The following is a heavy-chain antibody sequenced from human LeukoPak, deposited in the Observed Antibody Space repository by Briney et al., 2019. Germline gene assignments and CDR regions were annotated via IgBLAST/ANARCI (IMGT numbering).Heavy chain of an antibody. CDR3: AKDTGATMVRGAADY. Sequence: PGGSLRLSCAASGFTFDDYAMHWVRQAPGKGLEWVSGISWNSGSIGYADSVKGRFTISRDNAKNSLYLQMNSLRAEDTALYYCAKDTGATMVRGAADYWGQGTLVTVSS. CDR1: GFTFDDYA. D-gene: IGHD3-10*01. CDR2: ISWNSGSI. J-gene: IGHJ4*02. V-gene: IGHV3-9*01.